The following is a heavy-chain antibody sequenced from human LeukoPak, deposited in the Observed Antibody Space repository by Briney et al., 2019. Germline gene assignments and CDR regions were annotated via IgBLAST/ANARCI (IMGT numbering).Heavy chain of an antibody. CDR2: IYLGDDR. D-gene: IGHD3-22*01. Sequence: SGPTLVNPTQTLRLTCTFSGFSLNLSGVGVGWIRQPPGKALAWPALIYLGDDRRYSPSLKRRLTITKDTSKNQVVLTMTNMDPVDTATYYCAHRPRKAYYYDSSSRPTHFDFWGQGTLVTVSS. V-gene: IGHV2-5*02. CDR1: GFSLNLSGVG. CDR3: AHRPRKAYYYDSSSRPTHFDF. J-gene: IGHJ4*02.